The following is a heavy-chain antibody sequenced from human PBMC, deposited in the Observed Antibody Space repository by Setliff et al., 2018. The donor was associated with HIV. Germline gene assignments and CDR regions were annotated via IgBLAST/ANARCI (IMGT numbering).Heavy chain of an antibody. J-gene: IGHJ3*01. CDR1: EYMILAYK. CDR2: ISPNNGAA. Sequence: ASVKVSCKATEYMILAYKMNWVRQAPGQGLEWIGRISPNNGAAEYAPKFQGRVVMTLDTSISTAYLEIPRLTSDDAAVYYCARPRVFDSFDVWGQGTMVTVSS. CDR3: ARPRVFDSFDV. V-gene: IGHV1-2*06.